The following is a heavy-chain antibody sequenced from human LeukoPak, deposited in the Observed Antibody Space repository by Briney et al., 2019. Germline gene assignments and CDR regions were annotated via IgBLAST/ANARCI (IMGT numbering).Heavy chain of an antibody. CDR1: GFTFDDYA. CDR3: AKDGYSSGWRRGDYFDY. D-gene: IGHD6-19*01. Sequence: PGGSLRLSCAASGFTFDDYAMHWVRQAPGKGLEWVALISWDGGSTYYADSVKGRFTIARDNSKNSLYLQMTSPSAEDTALYYCAKDGYSSGWRRGDYFDYWGQGTLVTVSS. V-gene: IGHV3-43D*03. CDR2: ISWDGGST. J-gene: IGHJ4*02.